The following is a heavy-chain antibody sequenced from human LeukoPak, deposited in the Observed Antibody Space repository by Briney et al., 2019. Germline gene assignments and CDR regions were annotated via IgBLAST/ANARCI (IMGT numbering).Heavy chain of an antibody. D-gene: IGHD3-10*01. CDR3: AREELSGSITMVRGVIPWFDP. Sequence: SETLSLTCTVSGGSISSNSYYWGWIRQPPGKGLEWIGSIYHSGTTYYNPSLKSRVTMSVDTSKNQFSLKLSSVTAADTAVYYCAREELSGSITMVRGVIPWFDPWGQGTLVTVSS. J-gene: IGHJ5*02. CDR2: IYHSGTT. CDR1: GGSISSNSYY. V-gene: IGHV4-39*07.